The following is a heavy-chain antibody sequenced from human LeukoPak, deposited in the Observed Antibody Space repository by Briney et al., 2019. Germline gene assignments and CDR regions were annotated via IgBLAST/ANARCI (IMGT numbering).Heavy chain of an antibody. CDR2: ISAYNGNT. J-gene: IGHJ4*02. V-gene: IGHV1-18*01. CDR3: ARDGEILRLLEWFFDY. CDR1: GYTFTSYG. Sequence: ASVKVSCKASGYTFTSYGISWVRQAPGQGLEWMGWISAYNGNTNYAQKLQGRVTMTTDTSTSTAYMELRSLRSDDTAVYYCARDGEILRLLEWFFDYWGQGTLVTVSS. D-gene: IGHD3-3*01.